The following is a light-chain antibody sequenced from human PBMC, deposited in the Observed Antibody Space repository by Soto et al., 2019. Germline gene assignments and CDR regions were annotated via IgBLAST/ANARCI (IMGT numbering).Light chain of an antibody. CDR2: RAS. V-gene: IGKV1-5*03. CDR1: QNINNW. CDR3: QQYNGISLRT. Sequence: IQMTHCPSTLSASVGYRVTITCRASQNINNWLAWYQQKQGKAPKILIYRASTLESGVPSIFRGSGSGTQFTIAISSLQPDDFATYYCQQYNGISLRTFGGGTKVAIK. J-gene: IGKJ4*01.